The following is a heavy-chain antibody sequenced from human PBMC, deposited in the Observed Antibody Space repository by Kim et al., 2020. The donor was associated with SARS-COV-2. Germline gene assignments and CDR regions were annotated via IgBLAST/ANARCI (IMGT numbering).Heavy chain of an antibody. D-gene: IGHD1-26*01. CDR3: ARENRVGAIDY. V-gene: IGHV4-39*07. CDR2: T. J-gene: IGHJ4*02. Sequence: TYYTPSLKSRVTISVDTSKNLFSLKLSSVTAADTAVYYCARENRVGAIDYWGQGTLVTVSS.